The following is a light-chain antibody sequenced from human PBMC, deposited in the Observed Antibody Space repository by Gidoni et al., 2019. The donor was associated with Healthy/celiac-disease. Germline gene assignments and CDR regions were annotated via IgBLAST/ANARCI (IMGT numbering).Light chain of an antibody. CDR2: GNN. CDR3: QSFDSGLSGPVV. J-gene: IGLJ2*01. CDR1: RSNIGAGYD. Sequence: SVLTPPPSVSGSPGQRVTISCTGARSNIGAGYDVHWYQQLPGSAPKLLIFGNNNRPSGVPDRFSSSKSGASASLAITGLQAEDEADYYCQSFDSGLSGPVVFGGGTKLTV. V-gene: IGLV1-40*01.